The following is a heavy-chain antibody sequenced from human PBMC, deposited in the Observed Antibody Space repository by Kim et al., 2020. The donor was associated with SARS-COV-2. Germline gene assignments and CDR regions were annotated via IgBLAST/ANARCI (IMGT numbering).Heavy chain of an antibody. CDR3: ASRAVAGSGPRHFQH. D-gene: IGHD6-19*01. V-gene: IGHV4-31*03. J-gene: IGHJ1*01. CDR1: GGSISSGGYY. CDR2: IYYSGST. Sequence: SETVSLTCTVSGGSISSGGYYWSWIRQHPGKGLEWIGYIYYSGSTYYNPSLKSRVTISVDTSKNQFSPKLSSVTAADTAVYYCASRAVAGSGPRHFQHWGQGTLVTVSS.